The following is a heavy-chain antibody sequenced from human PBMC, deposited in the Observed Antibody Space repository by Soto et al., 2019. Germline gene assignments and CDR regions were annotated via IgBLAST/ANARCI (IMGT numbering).Heavy chain of an antibody. CDR3: ASIRDDSSGWYSFDY. D-gene: IGHD6-19*01. Sequence: GGSLRLSCAASGFTFSSYSMNWVRQAPGKGLEWVSSISSSSSYIYYADSVKGRFTISRDNAKNSLYLQMNSLRAEDTAVYYCASIRDDSSGWYSFDYWGQGTLVTVSS. CDR2: ISSSSSYI. CDR1: GFTFSSYS. V-gene: IGHV3-21*01. J-gene: IGHJ4*02.